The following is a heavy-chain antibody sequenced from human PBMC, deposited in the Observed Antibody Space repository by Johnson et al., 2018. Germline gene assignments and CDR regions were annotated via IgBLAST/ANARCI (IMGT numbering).Heavy chain of an antibody. CDR1: GYSFTRYW. V-gene: IGHV5-51*01. CDR3: AGAVYYYDTHDAFDL. CDR2: IYPGDSDT. Sequence: VQLVQSGAEVKKPGESLKISCKGSGYSFTRYWIGWVRQMPGKGLEWMWIIYPGDSDTRYSPSFLGPGTISADKSISTAYLQWSSLKASDTAMYYCAGAVYYYDTHDAFDLWGQVTMVTVSS. J-gene: IGHJ3*01. D-gene: IGHD3-22*01.